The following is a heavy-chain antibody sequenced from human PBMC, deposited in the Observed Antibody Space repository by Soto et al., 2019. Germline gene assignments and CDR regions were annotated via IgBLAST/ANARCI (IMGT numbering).Heavy chain of an antibody. CDR1: GGTFSTHG. CDR2: IIPIFGTA. Sequence: SVKVSCKPPGGTFSTHGFSWVRQAPGQGLEWMGGIIPIFGTANYAQKFQGRVKITADEFTSTVYMELSSLRSEDTAVYYCARVGLNHYGLDVWGQGTTVTVS. J-gene: IGHJ6*02. V-gene: IGHV1-69*13. D-gene: IGHD3-10*01. CDR3: ARVGLNHYGLDV.